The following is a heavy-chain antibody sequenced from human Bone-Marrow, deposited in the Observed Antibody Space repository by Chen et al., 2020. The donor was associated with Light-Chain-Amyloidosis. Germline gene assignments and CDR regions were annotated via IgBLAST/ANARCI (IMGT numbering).Heavy chain of an antibody. CDR2: TSISGTT. CDR3: VRDRRGGQRRVTLVIHREGGFDP. Sequence: QLHLQESGPGLVKPSVTLSLSCSVSGGSMRRTDYNWGWIRQSPGQGLEWIGSTSISGTTNYSPSFKSRLSISVDTSKSQFFLKLTSVTAADTAVYYCVRDRRGGQRRVTLVIHREGGFDPWGHGTLVTVSS. D-gene: IGHD3-10*01. V-gene: IGHV4-39*07. J-gene: IGHJ3*01. CDR1: GGSMRRTDYN.